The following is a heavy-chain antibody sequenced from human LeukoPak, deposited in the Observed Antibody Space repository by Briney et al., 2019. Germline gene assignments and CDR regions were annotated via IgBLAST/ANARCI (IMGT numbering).Heavy chain of an antibody. D-gene: IGHD3-22*01. CDR1: GYTFTSYG. CDR2: ISAYNGNT. J-gene: IGHJ5*02. CDR3: ARQYYYDSSGYYYH. V-gene: IGHV1-18*01. Sequence: ASVKVSCKTSGYTFTSYGISWVRQAPGQGLEWMGWISAYNGNTNYAQKLQGRVTMTTDKSTSTAYMELRSLRSDDTAVYYCARQYYYDSSGYYYHWGQGTLVTVSS.